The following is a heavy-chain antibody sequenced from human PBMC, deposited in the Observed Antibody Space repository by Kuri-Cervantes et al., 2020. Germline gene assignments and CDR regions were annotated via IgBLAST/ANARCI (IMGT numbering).Heavy chain of an antibody. CDR2: ISYDGNNN. Sequence: GESLKISCVASGFTFSSYSMNWVRQAPGKGLEWVAIISYDGNNNFYADSVKGRFTISRDNSKNTLYLQMNSLRAEDTAVYYCAKDFNYGYSSSRGYYYYYMDVWGKGTTVTVSS. J-gene: IGHJ6*03. CDR1: GFTFSSYS. D-gene: IGHD6-6*01. V-gene: IGHV3-30*18. CDR3: AKDFNYGYSSSRGYYYYYMDV.